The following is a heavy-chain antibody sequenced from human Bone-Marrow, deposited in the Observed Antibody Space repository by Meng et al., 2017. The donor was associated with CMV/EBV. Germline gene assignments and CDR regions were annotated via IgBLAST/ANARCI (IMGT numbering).Heavy chain of an antibody. CDR1: GFTVSSNY. CDR3: AREGRQYWVVGGALGDDALDI. D-gene: IGHD2-15*01. J-gene: IGHJ3*02. V-gene: IGHV3-66*02. Sequence: GGSLRLSCAASGFTVSSNYMTWVRQAPGKGLEWVSVIYSGGPTYYADSVKGRFTISRDNSKNTLYLQMNSLRVEDTAVYYCAREGRQYWVVGGALGDDALDIWGQGTMVTVSS. CDR2: IYSGGPT.